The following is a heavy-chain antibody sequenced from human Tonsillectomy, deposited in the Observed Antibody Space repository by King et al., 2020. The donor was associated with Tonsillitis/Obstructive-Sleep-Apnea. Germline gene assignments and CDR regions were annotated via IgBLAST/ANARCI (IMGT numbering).Heavy chain of an antibody. CDR2: IYPGDSDN. CDR3: ARGDDTSGYYYGSFDY. V-gene: IGHV5-51*03. J-gene: IGHJ4*02. CDR1: AYTFTDYW. D-gene: IGHD3-22*01. Sequence: VQLVESGAEEKKPGESLKISCTGSAYTFTDYWIGWVRQMPGKGLEWMGFIYPGDSDNRYSPSFQGQVTISADKSISTAYLQWSSLKASDTAIYYCARGDDTSGYYYGSFDYWGQGTLVTVSS.